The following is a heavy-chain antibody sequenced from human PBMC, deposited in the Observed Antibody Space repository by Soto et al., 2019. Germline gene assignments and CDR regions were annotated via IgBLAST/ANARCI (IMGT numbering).Heavy chain of an antibody. V-gene: IGHV3-48*03. CDR3: VSPSDWPDY. J-gene: IGHJ4*02. CDR1: GFTFSSYE. D-gene: IGHD2-21*02. CDR2: INSRGTTI. Sequence: PGGSLRLSCAASGFTFSSYEMNWVRQAPGKGLEWVSYINSRGTTIYYADSVKGRFTISRDNAKNSLSLQMNSLRAEDTAVYYCVSPSDWPDYWGQGTPVTVSS.